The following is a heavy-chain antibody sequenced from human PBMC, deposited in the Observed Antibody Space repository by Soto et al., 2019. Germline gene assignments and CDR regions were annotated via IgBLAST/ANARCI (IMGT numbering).Heavy chain of an antibody. CDR2: VYYTGTS. D-gene: IGHD3-22*01. Sequence: SETLSLTCTVSGDSMNYYWSWIRQPPGKGLEWIGFVYYTGTSGSNPSLKSRVTMSVDTSNNQFSLKLNSLTAADTAVYYCARSGFYYDMDPSKGWLDPWGQGTLVTVSS. CDR1: GDSMNYY. V-gene: IGHV4-59*01. CDR3: ARSGFYYDMDPSKGWLDP. J-gene: IGHJ5*02.